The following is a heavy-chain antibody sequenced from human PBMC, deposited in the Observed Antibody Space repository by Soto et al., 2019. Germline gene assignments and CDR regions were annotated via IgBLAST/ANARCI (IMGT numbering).Heavy chain of an antibody. CDR1: GGSFSGYY. CDR3: ARPIPAAGGYFDY. V-gene: IGHV4-34*01. CDR2: INHSGST. Sequence: PSETLSLTCAVYGGSFSGYYWSWIRQPPGKGLEWIGEINHSGSTNYNPSLKSRVTISVDTSKNQFSLKLSSVTAADTAVYYCARPIPAAGGYFDYWGQGTLVTVS. J-gene: IGHJ4*02. D-gene: IGHD2-2*01.